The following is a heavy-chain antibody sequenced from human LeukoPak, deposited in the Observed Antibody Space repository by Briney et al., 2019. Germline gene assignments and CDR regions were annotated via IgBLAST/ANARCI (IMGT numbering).Heavy chain of an antibody. Sequence: PGGSLRLSCEVSGFSFNGYAMSWVRQAPGKGLEWVAVTGGSDDNTHYADSVKGRFSISRDTSENRLFLQMNSLRPDDSALYYCTKDLMTGFSSGWYLAYWGQGTLVTVSS. CDR1: GFSFNGYA. CDR3: TKDLMTGFSSGWYLAY. CDR2: TGGSDDNT. J-gene: IGHJ4*02. V-gene: IGHV3-23*01. D-gene: IGHD6-19*01.